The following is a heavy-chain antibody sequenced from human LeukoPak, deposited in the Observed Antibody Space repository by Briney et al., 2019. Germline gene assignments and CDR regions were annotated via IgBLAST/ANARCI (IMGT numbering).Heavy chain of an antibody. J-gene: IGHJ6*03. CDR1: GGTFSSYA. V-gene: IGHV1-69*13. D-gene: IGHD6-19*01. CDR2: IIPIFGTA. CDR3: ARGSSGWGPYYYYMDV. Sequence: GASVKVSCXASGGTFSSYAISWVRQAPGQGLEWMGGIIPIFGTANYAQKFQGRVTITADESTSTAYMELSSLRSEDTAVYYCARGSSGWGPYYYYMDVWGKGTTVTVSS.